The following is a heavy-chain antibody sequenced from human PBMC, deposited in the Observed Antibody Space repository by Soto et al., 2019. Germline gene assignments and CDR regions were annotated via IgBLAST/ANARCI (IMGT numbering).Heavy chain of an antibody. CDR3: AKVPAARWYYYYGMDV. Sequence: PGGSLRLSCAASGFTFSSYAMSWVRQAPGKGLEWVSAISGSGGSTYYADSVKGRFTISRDNSKNTLYLQMNSLRAEDTAVYYCAKVPAARWYYYYGMDVWGQGTRSPSP. CDR1: GFTFSSYA. D-gene: IGHD2-15*01. CDR2: ISGSGGST. J-gene: IGHJ6*02. V-gene: IGHV3-23*01.